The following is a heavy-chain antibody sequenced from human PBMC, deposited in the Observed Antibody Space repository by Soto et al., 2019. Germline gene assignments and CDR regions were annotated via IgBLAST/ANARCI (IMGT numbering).Heavy chain of an antibody. CDR2: ISGSGGST. D-gene: IGHD2-15*01. CDR1: GFTFSSYA. V-gene: IGHV3-23*01. CDR3: AKSRGLGCSGGSCLYYFDY. Sequence: GGSLRLSCAASGFTFSSYAMSWVRQAPGKGLEWVSAISGSGGSTYYADSVKGRFTISRDNSKNTLYLQMNSLRAEDTAVYYCAKSRGLGCSGGSCLYYFDYWGQGTLVTVSS. J-gene: IGHJ4*02.